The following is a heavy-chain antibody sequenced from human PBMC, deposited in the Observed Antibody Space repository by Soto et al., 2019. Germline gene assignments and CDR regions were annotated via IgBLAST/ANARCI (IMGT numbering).Heavy chain of an antibody. V-gene: IGHV4-59*08. J-gene: IGHJ4*02. Sequence: SETLSLTCTVSGASISRDHWNWIRQPPGKGLEWIGEYSGSTNYNPSLKSRVTISVDTSKNQFSLKLSSVTAADTAVYYCARQSQVGLGFDYWGQGTLVTVSS. D-gene: IGHD2-21*01. CDR2: EYSGST. CDR3: ARQSQVGLGFDY. CDR1: GASISRDH.